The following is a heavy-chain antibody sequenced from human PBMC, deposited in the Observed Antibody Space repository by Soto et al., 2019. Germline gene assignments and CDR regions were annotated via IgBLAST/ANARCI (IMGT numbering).Heavy chain of an antibody. J-gene: IGHJ4*02. CDR3: ARGCSSTSCNAGLDY. CDR1: GGSFSGYY. D-gene: IGHD2-2*01. Sequence: QVQLQQWGAGLFKPSESLSLTCAVYGGSFSGYYWSWIRQPPGKGLEWIGEINHSGSTNYNPSLKSRVTISVDTSKNQFSLKLSSVTAADTAVYYCARGCSSTSCNAGLDYWGQGTLVTVSS. CDR2: INHSGST. V-gene: IGHV4-34*01.